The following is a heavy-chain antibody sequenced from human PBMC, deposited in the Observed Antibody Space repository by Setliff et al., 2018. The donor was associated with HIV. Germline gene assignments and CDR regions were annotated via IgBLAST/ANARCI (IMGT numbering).Heavy chain of an antibody. J-gene: IGHJ3*02. CDR1: GGSISNYY. V-gene: IGHV4-4*08. CDR2: IYYSGNT. Sequence: NPSETLSLTCTVSGGSISNYYWSWIRQPPGKGLEWIGYIYYSGNTYYNPSLRSRVTISVDTSKSQFSLKLNSVTAADTAVYYCARELGASPHDVFDIWGQGTMVTVSS. CDR3: ARELGASPHDVFDI. D-gene: IGHD3-16*01.